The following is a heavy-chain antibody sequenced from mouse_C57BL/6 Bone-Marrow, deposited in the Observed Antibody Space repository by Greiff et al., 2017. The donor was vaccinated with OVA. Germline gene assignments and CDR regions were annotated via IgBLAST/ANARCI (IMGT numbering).Heavy chain of an antibody. CDR1: GFTFSSYA. Sequence: EVMLVESGGGLVKPGGSLKLSCAASGFTFSSYAMSWVRQTPEKRLEWVATISDGGSYTNYPDNVKGRFTISRDNAKNNLYLQMSHLKSEDTAMYYCAREGDYYGSSLDYWGQGTTLTVSS. J-gene: IGHJ2*01. V-gene: IGHV5-4*01. CDR2: ISDGGSYT. D-gene: IGHD1-1*01. CDR3: AREGDYYGSSLDY.